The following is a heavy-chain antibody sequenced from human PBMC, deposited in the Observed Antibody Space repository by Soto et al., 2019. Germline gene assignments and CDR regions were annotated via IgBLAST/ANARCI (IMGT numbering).Heavy chain of an antibody. CDR1: GASIKSGGDY. CDR2: MHYSGKT. V-gene: IGHV4-31*03. D-gene: IGHD3-10*01. J-gene: IGHJ4*02. CDR3: ARDYYSSRHYFLAY. Sequence: PSETLSLTCTVSGASIKSGGDYWSWIRQHPGKGLERIGHMHYSGKTDYNPSLKSRLSISLDTSKNQFSLNLSSVTAEDTAVYYCARDYYSSRHYFLAYWGPGTLVTVSS.